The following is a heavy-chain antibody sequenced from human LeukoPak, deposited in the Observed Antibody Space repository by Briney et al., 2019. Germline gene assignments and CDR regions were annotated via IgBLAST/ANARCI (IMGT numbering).Heavy chain of an antibody. CDR2: IYHSGST. CDR3: ASFSYCGGDCPAY. J-gene: IGHJ4*02. Sequence: SETLSLTCAVSGYSMTSAYYWGWIRQPPGKGLEWIGNIYHSGSTYYNPFLKSRVTISVDTSKNQFSLKLTSVTAADTAVYYCASFSYCGGDCPAYWGQGTLVTVSS. V-gene: IGHV4-38-2*01. CDR1: GYSMTSAYY. D-gene: IGHD2-21*01.